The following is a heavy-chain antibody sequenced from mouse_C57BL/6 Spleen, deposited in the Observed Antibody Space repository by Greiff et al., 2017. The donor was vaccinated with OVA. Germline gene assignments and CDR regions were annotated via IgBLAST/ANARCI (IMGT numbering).Heavy chain of an antibody. J-gene: IGHJ4*01. V-gene: IGHV1-82*01. CDR2: IYPGDGDT. Sequence: QVQLQQSGPELVKPGASVKISCKASGYAFSSSWMNWVKQRPGKGLEWIGRIYPGDGDTNYNGKFKGKATLTADKSSSTAYMQLSSLTSEDSAVYFCARSGSDYGGYYYAMDYWGQGTSVTVSS. CDR3: ARSGSDYGGYYYAMDY. D-gene: IGHD2-4*01. CDR1: GYAFSSSW.